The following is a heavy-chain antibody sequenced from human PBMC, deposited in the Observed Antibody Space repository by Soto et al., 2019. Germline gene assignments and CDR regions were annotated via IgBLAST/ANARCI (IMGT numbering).Heavy chain of an antibody. CDR2: ISYDGSRK. Sequence: QVHLVESGGGVVQPGSSLRLSCAASEFTFRIFAMHWLRQSPGKGLEWVAVISYDGSRKADSVKGRFTVSRDNSWNTLYLKMNSLRAEDTAIYYCARGDREDIEGVVGVRPGEYSMDVWGHGTTVTVSS. V-gene: IGHV3-30-3*01. CDR3: ARGDREDIEGVVGVRPGEYSMDV. CDR1: EFTFRIFA. D-gene: IGHD1-26*01. J-gene: IGHJ6*02.